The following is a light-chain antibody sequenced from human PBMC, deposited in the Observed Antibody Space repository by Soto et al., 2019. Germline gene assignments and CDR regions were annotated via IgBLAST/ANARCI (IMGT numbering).Light chain of an antibody. CDR2: DDS. Sequence: SYVLTQPPSVSVAPGQTARIACGGSNIGTKSVHWYQQRPGQAPVLVVYDDSDRPSGIPERFSGSNSGNTATLTISSVEAGDEADYYCHVWDSSADHPDVVFGGGTKLTVL. CDR3: HVWDSSADHPDVV. CDR1: NIGTKS. J-gene: IGLJ2*01. V-gene: IGLV3-21*02.